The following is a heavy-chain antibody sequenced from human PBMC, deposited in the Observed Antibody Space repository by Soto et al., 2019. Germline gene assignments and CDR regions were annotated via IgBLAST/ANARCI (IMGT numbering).Heavy chain of an antibody. CDR3: ARGSESSSWYNWFDP. CDR1: GYTFTSYA. J-gene: IGHJ5*02. V-gene: IGHV1-46*01. Sequence: ASVKVSCKASGYTFTSYAIHWVRQAPGQGLEWMGIINPTGSSTSYAQKFQGRVTITADESTSTAYMELSSLRSEDTAVYYCARGSESSSWYNWFDPWGQGTLVTVSS. D-gene: IGHD6-13*01. CDR2: INPTGSST.